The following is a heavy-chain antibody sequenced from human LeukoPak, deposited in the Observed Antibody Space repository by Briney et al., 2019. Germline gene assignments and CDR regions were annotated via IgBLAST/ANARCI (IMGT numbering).Heavy chain of an antibody. V-gene: IGHV4-30-4*08. CDR2: IYYSGST. CDR1: GGSISSSSYY. CDR3: ARESVPAAPLVDY. J-gene: IGHJ4*02. Sequence: SETLSLTCTVSGGSISSSSYYWSWIRQPPGKGLEWIGYIYYSGSTYYNPSLKSRVTISVDTSKNQFSLKLSSVTAADTAVYYCARESVPAAPLVDYWGQGTLVTVSS. D-gene: IGHD2-2*01.